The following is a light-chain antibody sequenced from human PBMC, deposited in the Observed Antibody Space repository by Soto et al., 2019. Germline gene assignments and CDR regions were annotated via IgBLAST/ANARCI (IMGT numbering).Light chain of an antibody. CDR2: DVS. CDR3: SSYTSSSTYVV. V-gene: IGLV2-14*01. CDR1: SSDVGGYNY. J-gene: IGLJ2*01. Sequence: QSALTQPASASGSPGQSITISCTGTSSDVGGYNYVSWYQQHPGKAPKLMIYDVSNRPSGVSNRFSGSKSGNTASLTISGLQAEDEAHYYCSSYTSSSTYVVFGGGTKLTLL.